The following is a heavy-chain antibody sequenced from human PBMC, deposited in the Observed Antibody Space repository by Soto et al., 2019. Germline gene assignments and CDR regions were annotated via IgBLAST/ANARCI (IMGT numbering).Heavy chain of an antibody. D-gene: IGHD6-13*01. CDR1: GFIFSNYA. CDR2: ISSNGGAT. V-gene: IGHV3-64*02. CDR3: ARSPGGYSSSWPFDY. Sequence: EVQLVESGEGLVQPGGSLRLSCAASGFIFSNYAMHWVRQAPGKGLEYVSAISSNGGATFYADSVKGRFTISRDNSKNTLYLQMGSLRVEDMAVYYCARSPGGYSSSWPFDYWGQGTLATVSS. J-gene: IGHJ4*02.